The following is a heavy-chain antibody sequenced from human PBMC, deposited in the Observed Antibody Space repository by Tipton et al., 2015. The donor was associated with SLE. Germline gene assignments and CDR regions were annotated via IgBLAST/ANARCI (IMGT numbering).Heavy chain of an antibody. Sequence: TLSLTCTVSGGSISSGGYYWSWIRQHPGKGLEWIGYIYYNGSTNYNPSLKSRVTISVDTSKNQFSLKLSSVTAGDTAVYYCARGTGPDYYYMDVWGKGTTVTVSS. CDR3: ARGTGPDYYYMDV. CDR2: IYYNGST. J-gene: IGHJ6*03. D-gene: IGHD3/OR15-3a*01. CDR1: GGSISSGGYY. V-gene: IGHV4-31*03.